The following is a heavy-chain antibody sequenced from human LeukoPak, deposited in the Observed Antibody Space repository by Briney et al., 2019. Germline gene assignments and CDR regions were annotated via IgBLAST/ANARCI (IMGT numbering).Heavy chain of an antibody. CDR2: IYPGGSA. D-gene: IGHD3-3*01. CDR3: ARDRRSGLGHAFDI. CDR1: EFTVSSTY. V-gene: IGHV3-53*01. Sequence: PGGSLRLSCAASEFTVSSTYITWLRQAPGKGLEWASVIYPGGSALYADSVQGRFTISRDISQNIVYLQINNLRAEDTAVYYCARDRRSGLGHAFDIWGQGTMVTVSS. J-gene: IGHJ3*02.